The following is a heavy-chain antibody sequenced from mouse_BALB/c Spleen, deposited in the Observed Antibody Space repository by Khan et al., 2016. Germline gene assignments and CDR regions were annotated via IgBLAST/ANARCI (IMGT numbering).Heavy chain of an antibody. CDR3: VGCGWGAMDY. J-gene: IGHJ4*01. D-gene: IGHD1-1*02. Sequence: EVQLVESGGGLVQPKGSLNLSCAASGFNFNTYAMNWVRQAPGKGMEWVARIRSKSNYHATYYADSVKDRFTISRDDSQSLLYLQMNNLKNEDTAKYCGVGCGWGAMDYEGQGTSVTVSS. V-gene: IGHV10-1*02. CDR2: IRSKSNYHAT. CDR1: GFNFNTYA.